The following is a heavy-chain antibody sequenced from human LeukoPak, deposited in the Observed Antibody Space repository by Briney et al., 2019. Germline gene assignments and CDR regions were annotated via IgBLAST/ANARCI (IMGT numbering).Heavy chain of an antibody. D-gene: IGHD3-22*01. V-gene: IGHV3-23*01. CDR1: GFTFSSHA. CDR3: AKDRDSSGYLDY. J-gene: IGHJ4*02. Sequence: GGSLRLSCAASGFTFSSHAMSWVRQAPGKGLEWVSAISGSGGSTYYADSVKGRFTISRDNSKNTLYLQMNNLRAEDTAVYYCAKDRDSSGYLDYWGQGTLVTVSS. CDR2: ISGSGGST.